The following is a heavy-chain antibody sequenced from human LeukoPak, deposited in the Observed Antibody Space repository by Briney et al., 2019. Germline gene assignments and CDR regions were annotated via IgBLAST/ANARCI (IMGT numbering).Heavy chain of an antibody. CDR1: GDSVSSNSAA. V-gene: IGHV6-1*01. Sequence: SQTLSLTCAISGDSVSSNSAAWNWIRQSPSRGLEWLGRTYYRSKWYNDYAVSVKSRITIDPDTSKNQFSLQLNSVTPEDTAVYYCARELDITQGLNWFDPWGQGTLVTVSS. D-gene: IGHD2-2*03. CDR2: TYYRSKWYN. J-gene: IGHJ5*02. CDR3: ARELDITQGLNWFDP.